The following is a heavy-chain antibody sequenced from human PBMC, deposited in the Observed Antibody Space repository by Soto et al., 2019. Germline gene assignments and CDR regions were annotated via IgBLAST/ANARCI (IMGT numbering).Heavy chain of an antibody. D-gene: IGHD3-10*01. Sequence: GGSLRLSCTASGFTFGDYAMSWVRQAPGKGLEWVGFIRSKAYGGTTEYAASVKGRFTISRDDSKSITYLQMNSLKTEDTAVYYCTGTVVRGTYYYGSGSYHNWFDPWGQGTLVTVSS. CDR1: GFTFGDYA. J-gene: IGHJ5*02. CDR3: TGTVVRGTYYYGSGSYHNWFDP. CDR2: IRSKAYGGTT. V-gene: IGHV3-49*04.